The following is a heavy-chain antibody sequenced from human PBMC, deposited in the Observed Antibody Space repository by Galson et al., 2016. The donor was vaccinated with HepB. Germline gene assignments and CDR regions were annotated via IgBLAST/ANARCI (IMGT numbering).Heavy chain of an antibody. V-gene: IGHV4-59*01. J-gene: IGHJ2*01. Sequence: SETLSLTCTVSGDSLSSYYWSWIRQPPGKGLEWIGYVYSSGSTNYNPSLKSRVTISVHTSKNQFSLKLSSVTAADTAVYYCARECDFDLHWYFDLWGRGTLVTVSS. CDR3: ARECDFDLHWYFDL. CDR2: VYSSGST. CDR1: GDSLSSYY.